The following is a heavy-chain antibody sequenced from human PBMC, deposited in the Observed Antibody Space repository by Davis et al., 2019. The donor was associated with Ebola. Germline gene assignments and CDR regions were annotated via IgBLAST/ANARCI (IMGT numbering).Heavy chain of an antibody. CDR1: GGTFSSYA. V-gene: IGHV1-69*06. Sequence: SVKVSCKASGGTFSSYAISWVRQAPGQGLEWMGGIIPIFGTANYAQKFQGRVTITADKSTSTAYMELSSLRSEDTAVYYCARGWSRGAAAKGFDYWGQGTLVTVSS. D-gene: IGHD6-13*01. J-gene: IGHJ4*02. CDR3: ARGWSRGAAAKGFDY. CDR2: IIPIFGTA.